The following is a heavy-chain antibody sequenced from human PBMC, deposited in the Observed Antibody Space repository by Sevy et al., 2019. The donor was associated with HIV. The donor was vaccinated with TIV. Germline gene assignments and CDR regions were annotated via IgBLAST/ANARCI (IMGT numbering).Heavy chain of an antibody. V-gene: IGHV1-2*02. J-gene: IGHJ5*02. CDR3: ATKGGGGDNTAYRPFGH. CDR2: INPKSGDT. D-gene: IGHD2-21*02. CDR1: GYTFTDYY. Sequence: ASVKVSCKASGYTFTDYYIHWVRQAPGQGLEWMGWINPKSGDTKYAQKFQGRVTVTRDTSISSAYMGLSSLISDDTAVYYCATKGGGGDNTAYRPFGHWGQGTLVTVSS.